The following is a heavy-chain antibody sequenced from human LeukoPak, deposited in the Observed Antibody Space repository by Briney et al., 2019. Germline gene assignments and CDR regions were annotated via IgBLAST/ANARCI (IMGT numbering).Heavy chain of an antibody. CDR1: GFTFNAFS. V-gene: IGHV3-66*01. D-gene: IGHD3-22*01. J-gene: IGHJ4*02. CDR2: LYSGGTT. CDR3: ARSSSGYLPFDY. Sequence: GGSLRLSCEASGFTFNAFSMIWGRQAPGKGLEWVSVLYSGGTTYYADSVKGRFTISRDNSKNTLYLQMNSLRAEDTAVYYCARSSSGYLPFDYWGQGTLVTVSS.